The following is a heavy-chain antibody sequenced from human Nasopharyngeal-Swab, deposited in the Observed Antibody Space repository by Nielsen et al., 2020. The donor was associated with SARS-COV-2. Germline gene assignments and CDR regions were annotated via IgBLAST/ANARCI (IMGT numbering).Heavy chain of an antibody. CDR1: GFVFSTYS. V-gene: IGHV3-30*04. Sequence: GESLKISCAASGFVFSTYSMHWVRLAPGKGLEWVALISVDGRNSNYADSVKGRFIISRDNSEKTVDLQMNSLRGEDTAVYYCARARGYLTHYYMDVWGSGTTVTVSS. D-gene: IGHD3-10*01. CDR2: ISVDGRNS. CDR3: ARARGYLTHYYMDV. J-gene: IGHJ6*03.